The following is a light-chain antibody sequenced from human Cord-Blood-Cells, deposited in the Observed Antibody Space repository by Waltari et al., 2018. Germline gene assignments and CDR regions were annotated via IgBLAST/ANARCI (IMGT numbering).Light chain of an antibody. Sequence: SALTLPASVSGSPGQSITISCTVTRSDVGGDNYVSWYQQHPGKAPKLMIYDVSKRPSGVSNRFSGSKSGNTASLTISGLQAEDEADYYCSSYTSSSTYVFGTGTKVTVL. V-gene: IGLV2-14*01. CDR2: DVS. CDR1: RSDVGGDNY. J-gene: IGLJ1*01. CDR3: SSYTSSSTYV.